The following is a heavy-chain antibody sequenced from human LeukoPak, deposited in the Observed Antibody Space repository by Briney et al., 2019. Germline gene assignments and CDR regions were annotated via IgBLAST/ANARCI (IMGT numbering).Heavy chain of an antibody. CDR1: GFTFSNYG. CDR2: IKQDGSEK. CDR3: ARGHVWFDP. J-gene: IGHJ5*02. V-gene: IGHV3-7*05. Sequence: GGSLRLSCAASGFTFSNYGMTWVRQAPGKGLEWVDNIKQDGSEKYYVDSVKGRFTISRDNAKNSLYLQMNSLRAEDMAVYYCARGHVWFDPWGQGTLVTVSS.